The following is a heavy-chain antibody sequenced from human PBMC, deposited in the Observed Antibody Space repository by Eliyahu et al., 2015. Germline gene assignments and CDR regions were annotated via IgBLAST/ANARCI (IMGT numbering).Heavy chain of an antibody. CDR2: IXSSGGST. Sequence: EVQLLESGGGLVQPGGSLRLXCVAXGFTFSSYAVSWVRQAXGKGLEWVSTIXSSGGSTYYADSVKGRFTISRDNSKNTLYLQMNSLRAEDTAVYYCAXWILVVSAKPXFDYWGQGTLVTVSS. J-gene: IGHJ4*02. CDR1: GFTFSSYA. V-gene: IGHV3-23*01. D-gene: IGHD2-2*01. CDR3: AXWILVVSAKPXFDY.